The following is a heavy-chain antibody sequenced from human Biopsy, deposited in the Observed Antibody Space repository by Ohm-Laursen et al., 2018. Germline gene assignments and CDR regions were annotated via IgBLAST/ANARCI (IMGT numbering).Heavy chain of an antibody. V-gene: IGHV4-59*08. D-gene: IGHD6-19*01. CDR3: AKHGSGWTGDDAFHI. CDR2: ISYSRDT. J-gene: IGHJ3*02. CDR1: GGSISGSS. Sequence: PPGTLSLTCPVSGGSISGSSWSWIRQAPGKGLEWIGYISYSRDTNYNPSLKSRITISVDTSKNQFSLKLTSVTAADTAVYYCAKHGSGWTGDDAFHIWGQGTMVTVSS.